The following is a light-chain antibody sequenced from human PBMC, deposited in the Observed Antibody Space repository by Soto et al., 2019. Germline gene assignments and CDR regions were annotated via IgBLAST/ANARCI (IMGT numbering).Light chain of an antibody. CDR3: QQSSHWPRFT. J-gene: IGKJ3*01. V-gene: IGKV3-11*01. CDR2: DAS. CDR1: QSVSSY. Sequence: EIVLTQSPATLSLSPGEIATLSCRASQSVSSYLAWYQQKPGQAPRLLIYDASNRATGIPARFSGSGSGTDFTLTISSLEPEDFAVYYWQQSSHWPRFTCGPGTKVDIK.